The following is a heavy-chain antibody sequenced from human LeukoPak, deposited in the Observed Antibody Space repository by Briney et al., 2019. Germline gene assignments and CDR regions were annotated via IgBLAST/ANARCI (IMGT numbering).Heavy chain of an antibody. CDR1: GFTFSSYG. V-gene: IGHV3-30*03. CDR3: ARAPITGTTYRAFDI. Sequence: QSGGSLRLSCAASGFTFSSYGMHWVRQAPGKGLEWVAVISYDGSNKYYADSVKGRFTISRDNSKNTLYLQMNSLRAEDTAVYYCARAPITGTTYRAFDIWGQGTMVTVSS. CDR2: ISYDGSNK. J-gene: IGHJ3*02. D-gene: IGHD1-7*01.